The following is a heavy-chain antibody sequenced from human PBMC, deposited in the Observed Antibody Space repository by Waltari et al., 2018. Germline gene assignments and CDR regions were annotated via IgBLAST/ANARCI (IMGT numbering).Heavy chain of an antibody. J-gene: IGHJ4*01. CDR2: IHYSGST. Sequence: QVQLHQWGAGQLKPSETLSLTCAVSGESFLGYFWSWIRQSPGKGLEWVGSIHYSGSTNYKTPLESRLSLSVDATEKRFSLSLTSVTAADAALYFCARYGEVPASYFFDYWGQGTLVTVSS. CDR3: ARYGEVPASYFFDY. CDR1: GESFLGYF. V-gene: IGHV4-34*01. D-gene: IGHD2-21*01.